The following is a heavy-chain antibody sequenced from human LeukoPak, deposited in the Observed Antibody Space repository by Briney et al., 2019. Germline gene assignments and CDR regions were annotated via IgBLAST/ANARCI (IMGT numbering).Heavy chain of an antibody. D-gene: IGHD3-22*01. V-gene: IGHV3-7*03. CDR3: AKDPYDSSGYLNYFDY. J-gene: IGHJ4*02. CDR1: GFMFSNYW. CDR2: INKDGSGK. Sequence: GGSLRLSCEGSGFMFSNYWMNWVRQAPGKGLEWVANINKDGSGKYYLESVKGRFTISRDDSKNTAYLQMNSLRAEDTAVYYCAKDPYDSSGYLNYFDYWGQGTLVTVSS.